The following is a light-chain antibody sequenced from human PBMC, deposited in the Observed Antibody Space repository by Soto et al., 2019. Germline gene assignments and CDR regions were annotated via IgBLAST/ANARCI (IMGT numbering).Light chain of an antibody. V-gene: IGLV1-44*01. CDR3: ASWDNSLSGLDV. J-gene: IGLJ1*01. CDR2: SSH. Sequence: QSVLTQPPSASGTPGQRVTISCSGSSSNVGSNTVNWYQQVPGAAPKLLIYSSHQRPSGVPDRFSGSKSGTSASLAISGLQSDDEADYYCASWDNSLSGLDVFGSGTKVTVL. CDR1: SSNVGSNT.